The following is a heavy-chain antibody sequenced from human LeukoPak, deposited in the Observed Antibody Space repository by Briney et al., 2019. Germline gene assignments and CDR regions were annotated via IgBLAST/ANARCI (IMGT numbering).Heavy chain of an antibody. CDR2: ISGSGGGT. J-gene: IGHJ4*02. CDR1: GFTFSTYA. CDR3: AKSYYDILTGQPY. D-gene: IGHD3-9*01. V-gene: IGHV3-23*01. Sequence: GGSLRLSCAASGFTFSTYAMSWVRQAPGKGLEWVSAISGSGGGTYYADSVRGRFTISRDNSKNTLHLQMNSLRAEDTAIYYCAKSYYDILTGQPYWGQGTLVTVSS.